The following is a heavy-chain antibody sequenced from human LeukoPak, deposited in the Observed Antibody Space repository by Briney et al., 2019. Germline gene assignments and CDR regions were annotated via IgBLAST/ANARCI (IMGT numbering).Heavy chain of an antibody. CDR1: GLTFSTYW. CDR3: ASGFLDDFWSGHF. D-gene: IGHD3-3*01. J-gene: IGHJ4*02. V-gene: IGHV3-7*01. CDR2: IKEDGSAK. Sequence: PGGSLRLSCAASGLTFSTYWMSWVRQAPGKGLEWVANIKEDGSAKYYVGSVKGRFTISRDNAKKSLYLQVNSLRAEDTAVYFCASGFLDDFWSGHFWGQGTLVTVSS.